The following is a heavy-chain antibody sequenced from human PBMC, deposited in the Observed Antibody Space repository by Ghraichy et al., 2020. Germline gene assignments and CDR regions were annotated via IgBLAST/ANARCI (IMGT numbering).Heavy chain of an antibody. V-gene: IGHV3-21*01. CDR1: GFTFSSYS. CDR3: ARDRRLAAAGYFDY. CDR2: ISSSSSYI. J-gene: IGHJ4*02. Sequence: GGSLRLSCAASGFTFSSYSMNWVRLAPGKGLEWGSSISSSSSYIYYADSVKGRFTISRDNAKNSLYLQMNSLRAEDTAVYYCARDRRLAAAGYFDYWGQGTLVNVSS. D-gene: IGHD6-13*01.